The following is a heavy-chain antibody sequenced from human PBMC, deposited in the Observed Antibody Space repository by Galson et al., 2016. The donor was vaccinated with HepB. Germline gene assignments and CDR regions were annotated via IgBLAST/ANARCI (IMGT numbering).Heavy chain of an antibody. Sequence: SLRLSCAASGFTFSTYAMSWVRQAPGKGLEWVSGISGSSEAIYYADSVKSRFTNSRDNSKNALYLQMNSLRAEDTAVYYCATRLRAPANWGQGAQVTVSS. CDR1: GFTFSTYA. CDR2: ISGSSEAI. J-gene: IGHJ4*02. V-gene: IGHV3-23*01. D-gene: IGHD1-26*01. CDR3: ATRLRAPAN.